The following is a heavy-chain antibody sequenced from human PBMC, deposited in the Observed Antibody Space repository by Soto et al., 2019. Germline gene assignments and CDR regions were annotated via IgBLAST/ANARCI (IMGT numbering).Heavy chain of an antibody. Sequence: QLQLQESGPGLVKPSETLSLTCTVSGGSISSSSYYWGWIRQPPGKGLEWIGSIYYSGSTYYNPSLKSRVTISVDTSKNQFSLKLSSVTAADTAVYYCASQMGGYGDYRWGQGTMVTVSS. J-gene: IGHJ3*01. V-gene: IGHV4-39*01. D-gene: IGHD4-17*01. CDR1: GGSISSSSYY. CDR2: IYYSGST. CDR3: ASQMGGYGDYR.